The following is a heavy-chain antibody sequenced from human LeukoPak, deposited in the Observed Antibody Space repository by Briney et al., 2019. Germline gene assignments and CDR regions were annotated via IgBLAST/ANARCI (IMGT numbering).Heavy chain of an antibody. CDR3: ERNRVLRSFGESSVY. Sequence: ASVKVSCKASGYTFTSYYMHWVRQAPGQGLEWMGIINPSGGSTSYAQKFQGRVTMTRDTSTSTVYMELSSLRSEDTTMYCGERNRVLRSFGESSVYWGQGTLVTVSS. J-gene: IGHJ4*02. CDR1: GYTFTSYY. CDR2: INPSGGST. V-gene: IGHV1-46*01. D-gene: IGHD3-16*02.